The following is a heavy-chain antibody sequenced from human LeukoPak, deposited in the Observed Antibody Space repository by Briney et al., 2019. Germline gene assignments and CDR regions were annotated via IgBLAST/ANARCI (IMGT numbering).Heavy chain of an antibody. CDR1: GGSFSGYY. Sequence: SETLSLTCAVYGGSFSGYYWSWIRQPPGKGLEWIGEINHSGSTNYNPSLKSRVTISVDTSKNQYSLKLSSVTAADTAVYYCAPRNYDILTGYSSYGMDVWGKGTTVTVSS. CDR2: INHSGST. J-gene: IGHJ6*04. CDR3: APRNYDILTGYSSYGMDV. D-gene: IGHD3-9*01. V-gene: IGHV4-34*01.